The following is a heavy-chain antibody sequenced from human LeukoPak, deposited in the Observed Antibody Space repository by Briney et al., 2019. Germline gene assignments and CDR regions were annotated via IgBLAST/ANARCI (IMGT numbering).Heavy chain of an antibody. Sequence: GASLKISCKGSGYSFTSYWIGWVRPMPGKGVEWMGIIYPGDSDTRYSPSFQGQVTISADKSISTAYLQWSSLKASDTAMYYCARQLGDYYDSSGFDYWGQGTLVTVSS. CDR3: ARQLGDYYDSSGFDY. CDR1: GYSFTSYW. V-gene: IGHV5-51*01. J-gene: IGHJ4*02. D-gene: IGHD3-22*01. CDR2: IYPGDSDT.